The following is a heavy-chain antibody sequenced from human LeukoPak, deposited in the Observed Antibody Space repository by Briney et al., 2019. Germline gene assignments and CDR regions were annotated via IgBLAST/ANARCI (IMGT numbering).Heavy chain of an antibody. V-gene: IGHV4-34*01. CDR3: ATIDTALVKGWDAFDI. Sequence: SETLSLTCAVYGGSFSGYYWSWIRQPPEKGLEWIGEINHSGSTNYNPSLKSRVTISVDTSKNQFSLKPSSVTAADTAVYYCATIDTALVKGWDAFDIWGQGTMVTVSS. D-gene: IGHD5-18*01. J-gene: IGHJ3*02. CDR2: INHSGST. CDR1: GGSFSGYY.